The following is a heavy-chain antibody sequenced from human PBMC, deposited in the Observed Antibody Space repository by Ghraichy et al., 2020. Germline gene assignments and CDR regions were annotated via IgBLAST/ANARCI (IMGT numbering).Heavy chain of an antibody. V-gene: IGHV4-4*07. CDR2: IYTSGST. D-gene: IGHD3-10*01. Sequence: SETLSLTCTVSGGSISSYYWSWIRQPAGKGLEWIGRIYTSGSTNYNPSLKSRVTMSVDTSKNQFSLKLGSVTAADTAVYYCASTGSGTTYAFDIWGQGTMVTVSS. CDR3: ASTGSGTTYAFDI. J-gene: IGHJ3*02. CDR1: GGSISSYY.